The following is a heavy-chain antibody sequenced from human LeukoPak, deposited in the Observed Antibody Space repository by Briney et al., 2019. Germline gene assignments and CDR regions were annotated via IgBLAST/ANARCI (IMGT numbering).Heavy chain of an antibody. D-gene: IGHD3-22*01. CDR3: AKDLKTVGGWITTGDFDY. CDR1: GFTFSSYN. Sequence: GGSLRLSCAASGFTFSSYNMNWVRQAPGKGLEWVSYISGSGSSTYYADSVKGRFTISRDNAKNSLYLQMNSLRAEDTAVSYCAKDLKTVGGWITTGDFDYWGQGTLVTVSS. V-gene: IGHV3-48*04. J-gene: IGHJ4*02. CDR2: ISGSGSST.